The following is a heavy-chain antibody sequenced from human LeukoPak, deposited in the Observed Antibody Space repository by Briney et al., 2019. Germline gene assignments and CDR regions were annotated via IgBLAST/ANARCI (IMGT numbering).Heavy chain of an antibody. CDR2: ISWNSGSI. Sequence: SLRLSCAASGFTFDDYAMHWVRQAPGKGLEWVSGISWNSGSIGYADSVKGRFTISRDNAKNPLYLQMNSLRAEDTALYYCAKDIGIAVAGYYYYYYGMDVWGQGTTVTVSS. CDR3: AKDIGIAVAGYYYYYYGMDV. V-gene: IGHV3-9*01. CDR1: GFTFDDYA. J-gene: IGHJ6*02. D-gene: IGHD6-19*01.